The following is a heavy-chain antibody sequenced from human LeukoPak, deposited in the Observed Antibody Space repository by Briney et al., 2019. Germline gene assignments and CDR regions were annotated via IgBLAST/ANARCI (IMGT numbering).Heavy chain of an antibody. CDR3: ARYVLLMDY. CDR2: ISRDGNII. Sequence: GGSLRLSCAASGFSFSDHHMSWVRQVPGKGLEWLAYISRDGNIIAYADSVKGRFIISRDNAKQSVYLEMTSLRPEDTAVYYCARYVLLMDYWGQGTLVTVSS. J-gene: IGHJ4*02. CDR1: GFSFSDHH. D-gene: IGHD3-16*01. V-gene: IGHV3-11*01.